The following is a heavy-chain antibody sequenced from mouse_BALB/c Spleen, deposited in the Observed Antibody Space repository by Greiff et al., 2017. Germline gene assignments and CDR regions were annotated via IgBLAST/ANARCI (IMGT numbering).Heavy chain of an antibody. CDR2: ISNGGGST. CDR1: GFTFSSYT. J-gene: IGHJ4*01. CDR3: ARHAYYVTTSAMDY. Sequence: EVQLVESGGGLVQPGGSLKLSCAASGFTFSSYTMSWVRQTPEKRLEWVAYISNGGGSTYYPDTVKGRFTISRDNAKNTLYLQMSSLKSEDTAMYYCARHAYYVTTSAMDYWGQGTSVTVSS. D-gene: IGHD2-10*01. V-gene: IGHV5-12-2*01.